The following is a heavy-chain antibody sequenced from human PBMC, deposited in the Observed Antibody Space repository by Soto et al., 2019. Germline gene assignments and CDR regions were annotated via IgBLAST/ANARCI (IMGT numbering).Heavy chain of an antibody. J-gene: IGHJ6*03. CDR3: ARGYRSDFWSGYYIPKDYYMDV. Sequence: ASVKVSCKASGYTFTSYDINWVRQATGQGLEWMVWMNPNSGNTGYAQKFQGRVTMTRNTSISTAYMELSSLRSEDTAVYYCARGYRSDFWSGYYIPKDYYMDVWGKGTTVTVSS. D-gene: IGHD3-3*01. CDR1: GYTFTSYD. CDR2: MNPNSGNT. V-gene: IGHV1-8*01.